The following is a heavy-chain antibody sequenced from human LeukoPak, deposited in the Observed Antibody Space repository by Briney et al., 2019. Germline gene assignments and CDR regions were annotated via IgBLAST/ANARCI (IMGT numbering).Heavy chain of an antibody. CDR3: ARVGRGSTSWIDY. CDR1: GGSISSGDYY. CDR2: IYYSGST. V-gene: IGHV4-30-4*01. Sequence: SSETLSLTCTVSGGSISSGDYYWSWIRQAPGKGLEWIGYIYYSGSTYYNPSLKSRVTISVDTSKNQFSLKLSSVTAAGTAVYYCARVGRGSTSWIDYWGQGTLVTVSS. J-gene: IGHJ4*02. D-gene: IGHD2-2*01.